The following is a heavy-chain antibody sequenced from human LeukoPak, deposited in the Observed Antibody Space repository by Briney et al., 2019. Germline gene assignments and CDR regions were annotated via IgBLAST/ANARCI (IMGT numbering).Heavy chain of an antibody. CDR1: GFTFSSHS. J-gene: IGHJ6*02. V-gene: IGHV3-48*01. CDR3: ARDSYCGGDCYIYYYYYYGMDV. D-gene: IGHD2-21*02. CDR2: ISSSSSAI. Sequence: PGGSLRLSCAASGFTFSSHSMNWVRQAPGKGLEWVSYISSSSSAIYYADSVKGRFTISRDNAKNSLYLQMNSLRAEDTAVYYCARDSYCGGDCYIYYYYYYGMDVWGQGTTVTVSS.